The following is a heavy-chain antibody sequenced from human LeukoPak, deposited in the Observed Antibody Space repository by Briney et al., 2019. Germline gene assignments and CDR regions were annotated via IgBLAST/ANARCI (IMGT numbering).Heavy chain of an antibody. CDR1: GFTFSSYG. V-gene: IGHV3-33*01. CDR3: ARENYYDSSGYQDYNWFDP. J-gene: IGHJ5*02. Sequence: GGSLRLSCAASGFTFSSYGMHWVRQAPGKGLEWVAVIWYDGSNKHYADSVKGRFTISRDNSKNTLYLQMNSLRAEDTAVYYCARENYYDSSGYQDYNWFDPWGQGTLVTVSS. D-gene: IGHD3-22*01. CDR2: IWYDGSNK.